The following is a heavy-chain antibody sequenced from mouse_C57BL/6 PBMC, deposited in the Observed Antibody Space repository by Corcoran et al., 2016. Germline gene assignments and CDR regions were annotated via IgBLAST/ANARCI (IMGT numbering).Heavy chain of an antibody. CDR3: ARTTTVGKDWYFDV. CDR2: IYPGSGNT. J-gene: IGHJ1*03. D-gene: IGHD1-1*01. Sequence: QVQLKQSGAELVRPGASVKLSCKASGYTFTDYYINWVKQRPGQGLEWIARIYPGSGNTYYNEKFKGKATLTAEKSSSTAYMQLSSLTSEDSAVYFCARTTTVGKDWYFDVWGTGTTVTVSS. V-gene: IGHV1-76*01. CDR1: GYTFTDYY.